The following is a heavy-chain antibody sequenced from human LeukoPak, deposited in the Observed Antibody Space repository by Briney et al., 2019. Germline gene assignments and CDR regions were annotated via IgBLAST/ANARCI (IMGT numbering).Heavy chain of an antibody. J-gene: IGHJ3*02. CDR1: GFTVSSNY. CDR3: ARARGPNDAFDI. CDR2: IYSGGGT. Sequence: GGSLRLSCAASGFTVSSNYMTWVRQAPGKGLEWVSVIYSGGGTYYADSVKGRFTISRDNFKNSLYLQMNSLRAEDTAVYYCARARGPNDAFDIWGQGTMVTVSS. V-gene: IGHV3-53*01.